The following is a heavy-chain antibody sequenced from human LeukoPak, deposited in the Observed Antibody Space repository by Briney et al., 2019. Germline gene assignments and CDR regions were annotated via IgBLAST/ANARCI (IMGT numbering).Heavy chain of an antibody. J-gene: IGHJ6*03. Sequence: PSETLSLTCTVSGGSISSGSYYWSWIRQPAGKGLEWIGRIYTSGSTNYNPSLKSRVTISVDTSKNQFSLKLSSVTAADTAVYYCARDATYYDFWSGPTTSYYMGVWGKGTTVTVSS. V-gene: IGHV4-61*02. D-gene: IGHD3-3*01. CDR1: GGSISSGSYY. CDR2: IYTSGST. CDR3: ARDATYYDFWSGPTTSYYMGV.